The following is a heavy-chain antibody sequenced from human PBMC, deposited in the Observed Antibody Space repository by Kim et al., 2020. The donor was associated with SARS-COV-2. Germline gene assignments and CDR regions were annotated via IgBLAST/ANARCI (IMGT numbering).Heavy chain of an antibody. Sequence: SETLSLTCTVSGGSISSGGYYWSWIRQHPGKGLEWIGYIYYSGSTYYNPSLKSRVTISVDTSKNQFSLKLSSVTAADTAVYYCARETIFGVVRLFDYWGQGTLVTVSS. CDR3: ARETIFGVVRLFDY. D-gene: IGHD3-3*01. V-gene: IGHV4-31*03. J-gene: IGHJ4*02. CDR1: GGSISSGGYY. CDR2: IYYSGST.